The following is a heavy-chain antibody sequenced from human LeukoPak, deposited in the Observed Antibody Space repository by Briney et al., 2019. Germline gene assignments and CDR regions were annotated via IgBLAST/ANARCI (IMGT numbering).Heavy chain of an antibody. D-gene: IGHD3-3*01. CDR3: ASGTSTYYELYF. Sequence: SEALSLTCTVSGGSISSSTYYWGWIRQPPGKGLEWIGSFFYSGSTYYNPSLKSRLTMSVDTSNNQFSLKLMSVAAADTAVYYCASGTSTYYELYFWGQGTLVTVSS. V-gene: IGHV4-39*01. J-gene: IGHJ4*02. CDR1: GGSISSSTYY. CDR2: FFYSGST.